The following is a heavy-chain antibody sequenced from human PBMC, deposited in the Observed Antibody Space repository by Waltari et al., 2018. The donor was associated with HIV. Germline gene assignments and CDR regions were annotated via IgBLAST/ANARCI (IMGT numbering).Heavy chain of an antibody. CDR3: AKDRSGNYYNPWFDP. V-gene: IGHV3-9*01. D-gene: IGHD3-10*01. CDR1: GSTFADSA. J-gene: IGHJ5*02. Sequence: EVQLVESGGGLVQLGRSLRLSCAAAGSTFADSASHWLRQVPGKGLEWVSGISWNGGGIGYADSVKGRFTISRDNAKNSLYLQMNSLRAEDTAMYYCAKDRSGNYYNPWFDPWGQGTLVTVSS. CDR2: ISWNGGGI.